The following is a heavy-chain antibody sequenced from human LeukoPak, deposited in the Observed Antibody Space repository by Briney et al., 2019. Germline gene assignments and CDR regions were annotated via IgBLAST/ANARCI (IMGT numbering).Heavy chain of an antibody. D-gene: IGHD2-2*01. V-gene: IGHV3-74*03. J-gene: IGHJ5*02. CDR1: GFTFSTYW. CDR3: ARAMPNDNWFDP. CDR2: INGDGSNT. Sequence: GGSLRLSCAGSGFTFSTYWMHWVRQAAGKGLVWVSRINGDGSNTTYADSVKGRFTISRDNAKNTLYLQMNSLRAEDTAVYYCARAMPNDNWFDPWGQGSLVTVSS.